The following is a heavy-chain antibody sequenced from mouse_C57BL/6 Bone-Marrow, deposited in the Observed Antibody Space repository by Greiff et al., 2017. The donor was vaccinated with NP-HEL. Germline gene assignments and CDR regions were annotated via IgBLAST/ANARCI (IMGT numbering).Heavy chain of an antibody. V-gene: IGHV14-2*01. CDR2: IDPEDGET. CDR1: GFNIKDYY. CDR3: ARSVSHYYGSSYVEFAY. Sequence: EVQLQQSGAELVKPGASVKLSCTASGFNIKDYYMHWVKQRTEQGLEWIGRIDPEDGETTYAPKFQGKATITADTSSNTAYLQLSSLTSEDTAVYYGARSVSHYYGSSYVEFAYWGQGTLVTVSA. J-gene: IGHJ3*01. D-gene: IGHD1-1*01.